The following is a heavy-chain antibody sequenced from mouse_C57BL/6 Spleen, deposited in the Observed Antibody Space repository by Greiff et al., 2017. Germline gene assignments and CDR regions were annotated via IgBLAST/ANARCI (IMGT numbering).Heavy chain of an antibody. J-gene: IGHJ2*01. Sequence: EVQLQQSGPELVKPGASVKISCKASGYTFTDYYMNWVKQSHGKSLEWIGDINPNNGGTSYNQKFKGKATLTVDKSSSTAYMELRSLTSEDSAVYYCARGQGLGGFDYWGQGTTLTVSS. CDR1: GYTFTDYY. V-gene: IGHV1-26*01. D-gene: IGHD4-1*01. CDR2: INPNNGGT. CDR3: ARGQGLGGFDY.